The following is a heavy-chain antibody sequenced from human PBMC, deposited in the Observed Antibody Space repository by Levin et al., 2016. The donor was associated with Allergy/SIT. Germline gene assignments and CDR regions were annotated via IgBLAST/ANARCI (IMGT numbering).Heavy chain of an antibody. Sequence: VRQAPGKGLEWVSAISGSGGSTYYADSVKGRFTISRDNSKNTLYLQMNSLRAEDTAVYYCAKDFLVRGVTNGLFDYWGQGTLVTVSS. D-gene: IGHD3-10*01. V-gene: IGHV3-23*01. CDR2: ISGSGGST. J-gene: IGHJ4*02. CDR3: AKDFLVRGVTNGLFDY.